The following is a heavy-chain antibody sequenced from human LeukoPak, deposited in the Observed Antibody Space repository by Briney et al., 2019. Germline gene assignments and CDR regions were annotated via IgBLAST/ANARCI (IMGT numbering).Heavy chain of an antibody. V-gene: IGHV3-23*01. CDR3: ESQMGSFYDSSGNY. D-gene: IGHD3-22*01. CDR1: GFTFSSYA. J-gene: IGHJ4*02. Sequence: GGSLRLSCAASGFTFSSYAMSWVRQAPGEGLQLVSSISASGGSTYYADSVKGRFTISRDNSRNTLYLQLNSLRAEDTAIYYCESQMGSFYDSSGNYRGQGTLVTVSS. CDR2: ISASGGST.